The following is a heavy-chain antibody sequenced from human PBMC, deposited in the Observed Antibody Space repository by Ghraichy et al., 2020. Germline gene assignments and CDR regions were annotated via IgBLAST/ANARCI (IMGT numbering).Heavy chain of an antibody. V-gene: IGHV3-30*04. CDR3: AKEGVGRGFDY. D-gene: IGHD3-10*01. CDR1: GFTFSSYS. Sequence: GGSLRLSCAASGFTFSSYSMHWVRQAPGNGLEWVAMISYDGSDKYYGDSVKGRFTISRDDSQNTLFLQMNSLSAEDTAIYYCAKEGVGRGFDYWGQGSLVTVSS. CDR2: ISYDGSDK. J-gene: IGHJ4*02.